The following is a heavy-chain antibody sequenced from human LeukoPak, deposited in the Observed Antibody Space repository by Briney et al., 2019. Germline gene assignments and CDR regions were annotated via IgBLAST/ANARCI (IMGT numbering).Heavy chain of an antibody. Sequence: SETLSLTCTVSGGSISSGGYYWSWIRQHPGKGLEWIGYINYSGSTYYNPSLKSRVTISVDTSKNQFSLKLSSVTAADTAVYYCAREPQTGYKSPGEYYYGMDVWGKGTTVTVSS. D-gene: IGHD3-9*01. CDR2: INYSGST. CDR1: GGSISSGGYY. CDR3: AREPQTGYKSPGEYYYGMDV. J-gene: IGHJ6*04. V-gene: IGHV4-31*03.